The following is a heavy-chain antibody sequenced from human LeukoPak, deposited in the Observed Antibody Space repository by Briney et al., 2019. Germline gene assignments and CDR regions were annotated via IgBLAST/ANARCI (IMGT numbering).Heavy chain of an antibody. CDR3: AREQGGNFDY. Sequence: ASVKVSCKTSGYTFTDYFIHWVRQAPGQGLEWMGWINAGNGNTKYSQKFQGRVTITRDTSASTAYMELSSLRSEDTAVYYCAREQGGNFDYWGQGTLVTVSS. V-gene: IGHV1/OR15-3*02. J-gene: IGHJ4*02. CDR1: GYTFTDYF. D-gene: IGHD3-16*01. CDR2: INAGNGNT.